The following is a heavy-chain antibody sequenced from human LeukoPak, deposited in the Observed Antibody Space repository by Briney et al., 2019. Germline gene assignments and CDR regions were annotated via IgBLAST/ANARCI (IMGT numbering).Heavy chain of an antibody. D-gene: IGHD1-26*01. CDR1: GGSFSYYY. CDR3: TRGLSGTWPWYFDD. CDR2: IYSSGST. J-gene: IGHJ4*02. V-gene: IGHV4-4*07. Sequence: ASETLSLTCTVSGGSFSYYYWSSIRQPAGKRLEWSGRIYSSGSTNYNPSLKSRVTMSIDTSKNQFSLKLSSVTAADTAVYYCTRGLSGTWPWYFDDWGQGTLVTVSS.